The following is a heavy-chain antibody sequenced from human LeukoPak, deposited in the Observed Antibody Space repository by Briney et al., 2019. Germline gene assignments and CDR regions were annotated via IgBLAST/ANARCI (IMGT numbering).Heavy chain of an antibody. Sequence: GRSLRLSCAASGFTFSSYGMHWVRQAPGKGLEWVAVISYDGSNKYYADSVKGRFTISRDNSKNTLYLQMNSLRAEDTAVYYCATTNPVAGWGQGTMVTVSS. V-gene: IGHV3-30*03. CDR2: ISYDGSNK. J-gene: IGHJ3*01. CDR1: GFTFSSYG. CDR3: ATTNPVAG. D-gene: IGHD6-19*01.